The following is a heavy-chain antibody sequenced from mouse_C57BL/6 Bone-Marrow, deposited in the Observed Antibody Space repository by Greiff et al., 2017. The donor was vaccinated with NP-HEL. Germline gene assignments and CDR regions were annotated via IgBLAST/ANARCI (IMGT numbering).Heavy chain of an antibody. CDR2: ISSGSSTI. D-gene: IGHD2-5*01. Sequence: DVQLQESGGGLVKPGGSLKLSCAASGFTFSDYGMHWVRQAPEKGLEWVAYISSGSSTIYYADTVKGRFTISRDNAKNTLFLQMTSLRSEDTAMYYCARRRYSNWFAYWGQGTLVTVSA. CDR1: GFTFSDYG. J-gene: IGHJ3*01. CDR3: ARRRYSNWFAY. V-gene: IGHV5-17*01.